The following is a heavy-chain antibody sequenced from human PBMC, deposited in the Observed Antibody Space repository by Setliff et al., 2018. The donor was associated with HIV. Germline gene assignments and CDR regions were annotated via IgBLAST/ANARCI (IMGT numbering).Heavy chain of an antibody. D-gene: IGHD3-10*01. V-gene: IGHV3-7*03. CDR3: ALMLWGVPY. CDR1: EFTFSRYW. Sequence: GGSLRLSCEASEFTFSRYWMTWVRQAPGKGLEWVAKIKDDGTEKVYVDSVKGRFTISRDNAKNSLYPQLNSLSTEDTAVYYCALMLWGVPYWGRGTLVTVSS. CDR2: IKDDGTEK. J-gene: IGHJ4*02.